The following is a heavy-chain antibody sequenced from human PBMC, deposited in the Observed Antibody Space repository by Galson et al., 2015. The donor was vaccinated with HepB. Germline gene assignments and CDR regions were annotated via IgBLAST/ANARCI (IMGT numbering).Heavy chain of an antibody. CDR3: ARAEDCSGGSCYSYYYYGMDV. Sequence: SLRLSCAASGFTFSSYSMNWVRQAPGKGLEWVSSISSSSSYIYYADSVKGRFTISRDNAKNSLYLQMNSLRAEDTAVYYCARAEDCSGGSCYSYYYYGMDVWGQGTTVTVSS. CDR2: ISSSSSYI. D-gene: IGHD2-15*01. V-gene: IGHV3-21*01. J-gene: IGHJ6*02. CDR1: GFTFSSYS.